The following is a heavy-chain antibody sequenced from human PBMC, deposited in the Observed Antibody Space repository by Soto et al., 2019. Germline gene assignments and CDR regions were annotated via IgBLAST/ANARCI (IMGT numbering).Heavy chain of an antibody. CDR3: ARVRMLGYCYCGMDV. V-gene: IGHV3-33*01. CDR2: IWYDGSNK. J-gene: IGHJ6*02. D-gene: IGHD2-8*01. CDR1: GFTFSSYG. Sequence: GGSLRLSCAASGFTFSSYGMHWVRQAPGKGLEWVAVIWYDGSNKYYADSVKGRFTISIDNSKNTLYLQMNSLRAEDTAVYYCARVRMLGYCYCGMDVWGQGTTVTVSS.